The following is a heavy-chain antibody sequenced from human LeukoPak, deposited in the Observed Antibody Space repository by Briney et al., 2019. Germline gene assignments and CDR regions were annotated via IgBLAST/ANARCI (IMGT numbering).Heavy chain of an antibody. CDR2: INPSGGST. V-gene: IGHV1-46*01. Sequence: ASVKVSCKASGYTFTSYYMHWVRQAPGQGLEWMGIINPSGGSTNYAQKLQGRVTMTRDMSTSTVYMELSSLRSEDTAVYYCARDWGLAYCGGDCYRSLGYWGQGTLVTVSS. CDR1: GYTFTSYY. J-gene: IGHJ4*02. CDR3: ARDWGLAYCGGDCYRSLGY. D-gene: IGHD2-21*02.